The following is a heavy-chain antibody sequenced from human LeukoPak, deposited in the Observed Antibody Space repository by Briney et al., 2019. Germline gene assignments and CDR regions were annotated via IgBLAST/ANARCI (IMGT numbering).Heavy chain of an antibody. J-gene: IGHJ4*02. V-gene: IGHV3-23*01. CDR1: GFTFSSYA. Sequence: GGSLRLSCAASGFTFSSYALSGVRQAPGKGLEWVSAISGSSGSTYYADSVKGRFTISRDNSKNTLYLQMNSLRAEDTAIYYCAKSLGTYSFDYWGQGTLVTVSS. CDR2: ISGSSGST. CDR3: AKSLGTYSFDY. D-gene: IGHD1-1*01.